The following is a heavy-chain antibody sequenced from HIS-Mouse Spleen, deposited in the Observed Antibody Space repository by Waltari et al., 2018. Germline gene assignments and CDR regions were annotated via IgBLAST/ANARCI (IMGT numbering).Heavy chain of an antibody. Sequence: QLQLQESGPGLVKPSETLSLTFTVPGGSISSSSYSWGWIRQPPGKGLEWIGSIYYSGSTYYNPSLKSRVTISVDTSKNQFSLKLSSVTAADTAVYYCAREIPYSSSWYDWYFDLWGRGTLVTVSS. D-gene: IGHD6-13*01. J-gene: IGHJ2*01. CDR1: GGSISSSSYS. CDR2: IYYSGST. CDR3: AREIPYSSSWYDWYFDL. V-gene: IGHV4-39*07.